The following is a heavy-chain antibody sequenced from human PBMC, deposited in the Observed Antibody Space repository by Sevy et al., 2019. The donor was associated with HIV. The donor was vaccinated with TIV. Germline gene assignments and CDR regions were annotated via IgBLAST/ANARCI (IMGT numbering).Heavy chain of an antibody. CDR3: AKAAGYCSGGSCYFRWFDP. CDR2: ISGSGGST. Sequence: GGSLRLSCAASGFTFSSYAMSWVRQAPGKGLEWVSAISGSGGSTYYADSVKGRFTISRDNPKNTLDLKMNSLRAEETAVYYCAKAAGYCSGGSCYFRWFDPWGQGTLVTVSS. CDR1: GFTFSSYA. J-gene: IGHJ5*02. V-gene: IGHV3-23*01. D-gene: IGHD2-15*01.